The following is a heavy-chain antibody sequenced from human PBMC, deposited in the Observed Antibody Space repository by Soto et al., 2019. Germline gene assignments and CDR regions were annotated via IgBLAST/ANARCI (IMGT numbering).Heavy chain of an antibody. D-gene: IGHD4-4*01. V-gene: IGHV4-30-2*01. Sequence: SETLSLTCAVSGGSISSGGYSWSWIRQPPGKGLEWIGYIYHSGSTYYNPSLKSRVTISVDRSKNQFSLKLSSVTAADTAVYYGARVPAYYSTTYYYYYGMDVWGQGTTVTVSS. J-gene: IGHJ6*02. CDR2: IYHSGST. CDR3: ARVPAYYSTTYYYYYGMDV. CDR1: GGSISSGGYS.